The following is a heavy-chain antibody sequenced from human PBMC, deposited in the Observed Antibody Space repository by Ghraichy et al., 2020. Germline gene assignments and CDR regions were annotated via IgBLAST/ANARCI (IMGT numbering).Heavy chain of an antibody. V-gene: IGHV3-74*01. Sequence: GGSLRLSCVASGFTFSNFWMHWVRQVPGKGLVWVSRIDSDGSRASYADSVKGRFNISRDNGKNTLYLKMTSRSAEDTAVYYFVRQSAAVAGHWGQGTLVTVSS. J-gene: IGHJ4*02. CDR1: GFTFSNFW. D-gene: IGHD6-19*01. CDR2: IDSDGSRA. CDR3: VRQSAAVAGH.